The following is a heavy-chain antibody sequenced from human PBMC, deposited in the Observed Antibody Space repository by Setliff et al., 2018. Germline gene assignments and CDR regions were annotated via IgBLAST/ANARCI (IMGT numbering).Heavy chain of an antibody. CDR1: GGSINRDY. CDR2: ISYSGTP. J-gene: IGHJ4*01. CDR3: VRPGGTTVVARHFDY. Sequence: SETLSLTCSVSGGSINRDYWGWIRQAPGSGLEWIGSISYSGTPYYNASVESRVTISIDTSRNQFSLELRSVTVADTATYYCVRPGGTTVVARHFDYWGAGILVTVSS. V-gene: IGHV4-39*01. D-gene: IGHD2-15*01.